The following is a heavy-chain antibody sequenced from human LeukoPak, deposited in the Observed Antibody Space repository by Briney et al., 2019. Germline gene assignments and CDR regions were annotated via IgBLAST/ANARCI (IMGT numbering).Heavy chain of an antibody. V-gene: IGHV3-43D*03. D-gene: IGHD3-10*01. J-gene: IGHJ4*02. CDR3: AKDFYGSGSYYGIGDY. Sequence: GGSLRLSCAASGFTFDDYAMHWVRQAPGKGLEWVSLITWDGGSTYYADSVKGRFTISRDNSKNSLYLQMNSLRPEDTALYYGAKDFYGSGSYYGIGDYWGQGTLVTVSS. CDR2: ITWDGGST. CDR1: GFTFDDYA.